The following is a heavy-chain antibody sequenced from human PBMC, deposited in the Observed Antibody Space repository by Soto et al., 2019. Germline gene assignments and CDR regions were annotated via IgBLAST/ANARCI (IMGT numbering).Heavy chain of an antibody. D-gene: IGHD4-17*01. J-gene: IGHJ3*02. CDR2: ISSSSSYI. CDR1: GFTFSSYS. V-gene: IGHV3-21*01. CDR3: ARDGPDDYGDYDAFDI. Sequence: EVQLVESGGGLVKPGGSLRLSCAASGFTFSSYSMNWVRQAPGKRLEWVSSISSSSSYIYYADSVKGRFTISRDNAKNSLYLQMNSLRAEDTAVYYCARDGPDDYGDYDAFDIWGQGTMVTVSS.